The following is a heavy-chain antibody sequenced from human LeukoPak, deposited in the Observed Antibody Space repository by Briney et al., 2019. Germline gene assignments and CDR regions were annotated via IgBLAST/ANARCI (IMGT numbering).Heavy chain of an antibody. CDR2: INPSGGST. V-gene: IGHV1-46*01. D-gene: IGHD2-8*01. Sequence: ASVKVPCKASGYNLISYYMHWVRQAPGQGLEWMGIINPSGGSTSYAQKFQDRVTMTRDTSTSTVYMELSSLKSEDTAVYYCAREDVVLVDAVRYYYYGMDVWGQGTTVTVSS. CDR3: AREDVVLVDAVRYYYYGMDV. CDR1: GYNLISYY. J-gene: IGHJ6*02.